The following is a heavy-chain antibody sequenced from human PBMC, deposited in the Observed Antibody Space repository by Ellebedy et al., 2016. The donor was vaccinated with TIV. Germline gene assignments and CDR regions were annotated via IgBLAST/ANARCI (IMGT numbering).Heavy chain of an antibody. CDR1: GFTFSNYN. D-gene: IGHD2-15*01. J-gene: IGHJ4*02. CDR2: IRSTGSYK. V-gene: IGHV3-21*06. CDR3: ARGWSTPDS. Sequence: GESLKISCVASGFTFSNYNMNWVRQSPGKGLEWVSSIRSTGSYKYYAESVKGRFNISRDNAQNTLFLQMNSLRVENTAVYYCARGWSTPDSWGQGTLVTVSS.